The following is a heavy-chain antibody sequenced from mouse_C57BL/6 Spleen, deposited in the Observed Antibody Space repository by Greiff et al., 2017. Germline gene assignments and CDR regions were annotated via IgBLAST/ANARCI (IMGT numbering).Heavy chain of an antibody. J-gene: IGHJ2*01. CDR2: IHPNSGST. CDR3: ARFLTGIYFDY. CDR1: GYTFTSYW. D-gene: IGHD4-1*01. Sequence: QVQLQQPGAELVKPEASVKLSCKASGYTFTSYWMHWVKQRPGQGLEWIGMIHPNSGSTNYNEKFKSKATLTVDKSSSTAYMQLSSLTSEDSAVYYCARFLTGIYFDYWGQGTTLTVSS. V-gene: IGHV1-64*01.